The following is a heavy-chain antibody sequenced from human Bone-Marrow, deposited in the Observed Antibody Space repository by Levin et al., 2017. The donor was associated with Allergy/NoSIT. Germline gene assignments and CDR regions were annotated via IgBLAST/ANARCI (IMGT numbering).Heavy chain of an antibody. CDR3: AREMARSTAGPWGVDVYTIDY. CDR1: EFTFSGYA. Sequence: GGSLRLSCTASEFTFSGYAMSWVRQAPGKGLEWVSAITASGSRTYYADSVKGRAAISRDNSKNTVSLQMNSLKIEDTAIYYCAREMARSTAGPWGVDVYTIDYWGQGTLVAVSS. D-gene: IGHD3-10*01. J-gene: IGHJ4*02. CDR2: ITASGSRT. V-gene: IGHV3-23*01.